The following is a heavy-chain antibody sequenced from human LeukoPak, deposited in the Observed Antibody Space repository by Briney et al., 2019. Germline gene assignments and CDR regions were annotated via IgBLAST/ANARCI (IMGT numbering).Heavy chain of an antibody. CDR1: GYTFTGYY. V-gene: IGHV1-2*02. CDR2: INPNSGGT. J-gene: IGHJ6*02. Sequence: GASVKVSCKASGYTFTGYYMHWVRQAPGQGLERMGWINPNSGGTNYAQKFQGRATMTRDTSISTAYMELSRLRSDDTAVYYCASDHPASGYYYYGMDVWGQGTTVTVSS. D-gene: IGHD3-10*01. CDR3: ASDHPASGYYYYGMDV.